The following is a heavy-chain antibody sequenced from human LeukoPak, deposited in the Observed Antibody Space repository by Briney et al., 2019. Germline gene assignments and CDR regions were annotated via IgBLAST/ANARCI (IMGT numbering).Heavy chain of an antibody. Sequence: ASVKVSCKASGYTFTSYGISWVRQAPGQGLEWMGWISAYNGNTNYAQKLQGRVTMTTDTSTSTAYMELRSLRSDDTAVYYCARARASIGVVIIPRGYYMGVWGKGTTVTVSS. D-gene: IGHD3-3*01. V-gene: IGHV1-18*01. CDR3: ARARASIGVVIIPRGYYMGV. CDR2: ISAYNGNT. J-gene: IGHJ6*03. CDR1: GYTFTSYG.